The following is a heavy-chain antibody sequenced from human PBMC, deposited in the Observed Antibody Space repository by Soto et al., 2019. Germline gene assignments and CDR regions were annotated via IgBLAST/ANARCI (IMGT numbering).Heavy chain of an antibody. CDR3: AKSYGDYAECFDY. D-gene: IGHD4-17*01. CDR1: GGPISSYY. CDR2: IYYSGST. V-gene: IGHV4-59*01. Sequence: TSETLSLTCTVSGGPISSYYWSWIRQPPGKGLEWIGYIYYSGSTNYNPSLKSRVTISVDTSKNQFSLKLSSVTAADTAVYYCAKSYGDYAECFDYWGQGTLVTVSS. J-gene: IGHJ4*02.